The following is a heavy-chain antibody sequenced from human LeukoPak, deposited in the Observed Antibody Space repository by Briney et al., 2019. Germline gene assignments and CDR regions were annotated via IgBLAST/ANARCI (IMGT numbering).Heavy chain of an antibody. CDR2: INPKSGGT. J-gene: IGHJ4*02. V-gene: IGHV1-2*02. CDR1: GYNFTDDY. D-gene: IGHD1-26*01. Sequence: ASVKVSCKASGYNFTDDYIRWVRQAPGEGLEWMGWINPKSGGTNYAQKFRGRVTMTRDTSISTAYMELSGLRSDDTAVYYCARDSGLGPTWHPFADWGQGTPVTVSS. CDR3: ARDSGLGPTWHPFAD.